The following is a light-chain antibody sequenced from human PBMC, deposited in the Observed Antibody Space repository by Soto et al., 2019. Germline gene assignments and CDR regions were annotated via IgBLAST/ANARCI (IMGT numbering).Light chain of an antibody. Sequence: EIVLTQSPATLSLSPGERATLSCRASQSVSSYLAWYQQKPGQAPRLLIYDASNRATGIPARFSGSGSGTDFTLTISCLEPEDFAVYYCQQRSYWPWTFGQGTKVDIK. CDR1: QSVSSY. V-gene: IGKV3-11*01. J-gene: IGKJ1*01. CDR2: DAS. CDR3: QQRSYWPWT.